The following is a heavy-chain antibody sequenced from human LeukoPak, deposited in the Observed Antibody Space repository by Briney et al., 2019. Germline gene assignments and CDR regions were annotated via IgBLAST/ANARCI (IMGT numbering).Heavy chain of an antibody. CDR3: ARDSRDYGSGSSQYYFDY. CDR1: GGTFIIYA. CDR2: IIPIFGTA. Sequence: SVKVSSKASGGTFIIYAISWVRQAPGQGLEWMGGIIPIFGTANYTQKFQGRVTITADETTSTAYMELSSLRSEDTAVYYCARDSRDYGSGSSQYYFDYWGQGTLVTVSS. V-gene: IGHV1-69*01. J-gene: IGHJ4*02. D-gene: IGHD3-10*01.